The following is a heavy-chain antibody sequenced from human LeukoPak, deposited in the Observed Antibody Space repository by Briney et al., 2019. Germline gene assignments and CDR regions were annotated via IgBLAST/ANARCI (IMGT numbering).Heavy chain of an antibody. J-gene: IGHJ6*03. V-gene: IGHV3-53*01. CDR1: GSTVSSNY. D-gene: IGHD5-18*01. CDR3: ARVNSYGYSYYYYYYMDV. Sequence: PGGSLRLSCAASGSTVSSNYMSWVRQAPGKGLEWVSVIYSGGSTYYADSVKGRFTISRDNSKNTLYLQMNSLRAEDTAVYYCARVNSYGYSYYYYYYMDVWGKGTTVTVSS. CDR2: IYSGGST.